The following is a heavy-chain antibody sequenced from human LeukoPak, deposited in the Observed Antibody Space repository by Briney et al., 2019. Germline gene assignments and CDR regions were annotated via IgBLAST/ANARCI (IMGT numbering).Heavy chain of an antibody. V-gene: IGHV3-7*04. CDR2: IKEDGSEK. CDR1: VFDFSTYW. D-gene: IGHD2-15*01. Sequence: PGGSLRLSCAASVFDFSTYWMHWVRQAPGKGLEWVANIKEDGSEKNSADSVKGRFTISRDNAKTSVYLQMNSLRAEDTAVYYCSRGANWVDFDTWGQGTMVTVSS. J-gene: IGHJ3*02. CDR3: SRGANWVDFDT.